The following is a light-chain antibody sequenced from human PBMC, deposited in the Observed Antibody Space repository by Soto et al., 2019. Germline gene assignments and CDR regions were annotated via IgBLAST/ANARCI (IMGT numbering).Light chain of an antibody. CDR2: GAS. CDR3: QQYNDWPYT. CDR1: QSVSNN. Sequence: EIVVTQSPGTLSVSPGERATLSCRARQSVSNNLAWYQQKVGQAPRLLIHGASTRATGIPARFSGSGYGRDFTLTISSLQSEDVAVYYCQQYNDWPYTFGQGNKLEI. J-gene: IGKJ2*01. V-gene: IGKV3-15*01.